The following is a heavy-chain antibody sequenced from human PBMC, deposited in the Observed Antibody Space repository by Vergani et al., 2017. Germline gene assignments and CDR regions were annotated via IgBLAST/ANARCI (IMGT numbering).Heavy chain of an antibody. D-gene: IGHD1-26*01. Sequence: QVQLVESGGGVVQPGGSLRLSCAASGFTFSSYRMHWVRQAPGKGLEWVAFIRYDGSNKYYADSVKGRFTISRDNSKNTLYLQMNSLRDEDTAVYYCAKNRPDAARWGSGSYQGGFDYWGQGTLVTVSS. J-gene: IGHJ4*02. CDR2: IRYDGSNK. V-gene: IGHV3-30*02. CDR3: AKNRPDAARWGSGSYQGGFDY. CDR1: GFTFSSYR.